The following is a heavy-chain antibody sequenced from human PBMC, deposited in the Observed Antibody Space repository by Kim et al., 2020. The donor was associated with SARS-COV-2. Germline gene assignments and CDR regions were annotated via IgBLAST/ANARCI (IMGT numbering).Heavy chain of an antibody. V-gene: IGHV3-33*01. CDR2: IWYDGSNK. D-gene: IGHD3-22*01. J-gene: IGHJ3*02. Sequence: GGSLRLSCAASGFTFSSYGMHWVRQAPGKGLEWVAVIWYDGSNKYYADSVKGRFTISRDNSKNTLYLQMNSLRAEDTAVYYCARDTPDPYYYDSSGYGAFDIWGQGTMVTVSS. CDR3: ARDTPDPYYYDSSGYGAFDI. CDR1: GFTFSSYG.